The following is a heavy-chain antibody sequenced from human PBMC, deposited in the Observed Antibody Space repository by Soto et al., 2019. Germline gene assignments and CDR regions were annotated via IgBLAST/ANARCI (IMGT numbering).Heavy chain of an antibody. CDR3: AREQGGYFDY. D-gene: IGHD6-13*01. V-gene: IGHV3-33*01. CDR1: GFTFSSYG. J-gene: IGHJ4*02. CDR2: IWYDGSNK. Sequence: QVQLVESGGGVVQPGRSLRLSCAASGFTFSSYGMHWVRQAPGKGLEWVAVIWYDGSNKYYVDSVKGRFTISRDNSKNTSYLQMNSLRAEETAAYSCAREQGGYFDYWGQGTLVTVSS.